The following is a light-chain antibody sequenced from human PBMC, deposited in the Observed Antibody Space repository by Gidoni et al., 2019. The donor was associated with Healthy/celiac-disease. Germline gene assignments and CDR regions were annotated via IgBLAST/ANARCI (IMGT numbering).Light chain of an antibody. Sequence: IRMTQPPSSFSASTGDRVTITCRASQGISSYLAWYQQKPGKAPKLLIYAASTLQSGVPSRFSGSGSGTDFTLTISCLQSEDFATYYCQKYYSYPRTFGQGTKVEIK. V-gene: IGKV1-8*01. CDR3: QKYYSYPRT. J-gene: IGKJ1*01. CDR2: AAS. CDR1: QGISSY.